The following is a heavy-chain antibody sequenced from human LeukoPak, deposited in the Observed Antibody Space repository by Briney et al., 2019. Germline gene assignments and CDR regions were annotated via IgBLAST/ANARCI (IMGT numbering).Heavy chain of an antibody. CDR3: ARTRTGD. V-gene: IGHV4-59*01. D-gene: IGHD3/OR15-3a*01. CDR2: IYPSGTT. J-gene: IGHJ4*02. Sequence: SETLSLTCTVSGDSMSSDYSSWIRQPPGKGRECIGYIYPSGTTNYKPSRKSRFTISVDTSKNQFSLRLTSVTAADTSVYYCARTRTGDWGQGTLVTVSS. CDR1: GDSMSSDY.